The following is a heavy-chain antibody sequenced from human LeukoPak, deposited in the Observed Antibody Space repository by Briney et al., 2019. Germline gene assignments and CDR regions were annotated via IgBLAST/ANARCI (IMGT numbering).Heavy chain of an antibody. CDR3: ARGGEGYNDDAFEV. J-gene: IGHJ3*01. V-gene: IGHV4-59*11. D-gene: IGHD5-24*01. CDR2: IYNSATT. Sequence: PSETLSLTCTVSGDSLRSHYCAWIRQPPGKGLEWIGHIYNSATTDYNPSFKSRVTISLDTSKKQFSLKMTSVTALDSAVYYCARGGEGYNDDAFEVWGLGTAVTVSS. CDR1: GDSLRSHY.